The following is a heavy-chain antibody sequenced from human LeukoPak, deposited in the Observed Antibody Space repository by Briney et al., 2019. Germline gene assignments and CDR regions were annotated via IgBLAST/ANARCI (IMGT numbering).Heavy chain of an antibody. CDR3: ARTTRHLDY. D-gene: IGHD1-1*01. J-gene: IGHJ4*02. Sequence: AGGSLRLSCEASGFTFSDPYMSWIRQAPGKGLECLSYISGSGTDINYADSVRGRSTISRDNAKNLLYLQMNDLRLEDTAVYYCARTTRHLDYWGQGTLVTVSS. CDR1: GFTFSDPY. V-gene: IGHV3-11*04. CDR2: ISGSGTDI.